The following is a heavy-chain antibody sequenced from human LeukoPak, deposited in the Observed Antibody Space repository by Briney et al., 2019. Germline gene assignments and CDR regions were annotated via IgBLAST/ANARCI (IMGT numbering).Heavy chain of an antibody. V-gene: IGHV4-39*07. Sequence: SETLSLTCTVSGGSISSSSYYWGWIRQPPGKGLEWIGEINHSGSTNYNPSLKSRVTISVDTSKNQFSLKLSSVTAADTAVYYCAGNYGDETYYYYGMDVWGQGTTVTVSS. CDR2: INHSGST. CDR1: GGSISSSSYY. CDR3: AGNYGDETYYYYGMDV. J-gene: IGHJ6*02. D-gene: IGHD4-17*01.